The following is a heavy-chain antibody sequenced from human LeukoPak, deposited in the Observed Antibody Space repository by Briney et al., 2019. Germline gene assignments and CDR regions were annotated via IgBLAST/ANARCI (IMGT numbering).Heavy chain of an antibody. V-gene: IGHV4-34*01. J-gene: IGHJ4*02. Sequence: SETLSLTCAVYGGSFSGYYWSWIRQPPGKGLEWIGEINHSGSTNYNPSLKSRVTISVDTSKNQFSLKLSSVTAADTAVYYCAGAPTLYDYVWGSYRYPDYYFDYWGQGTLVTVSS. CDR2: INHSGST. CDR1: GGSFSGYY. D-gene: IGHD3-16*02. CDR3: AGAPTLYDYVWGSYRYPDYYFDY.